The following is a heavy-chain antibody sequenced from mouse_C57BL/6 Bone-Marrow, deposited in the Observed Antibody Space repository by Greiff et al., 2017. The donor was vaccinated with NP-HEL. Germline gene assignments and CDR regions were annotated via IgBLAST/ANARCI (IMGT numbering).Heavy chain of an antibody. CDR3: ARRRIYDGYYERYFDV. V-gene: IGHV5-9*01. CDR1: GFTFSSYT. J-gene: IGHJ1*03. CDR2: LSGGGGNT. Sequence: EVNLVESGGGLVKPGGSLKLSCAASGFTFSSYTMSWVRQTPEKRLEWVATLSGGGGNTYYPDSVKGRFTISRDNAKNTLYLQMSSLRSEDTALYYCARRRIYDGYYERYFDVWGTGTTVTVSS. D-gene: IGHD2-3*01.